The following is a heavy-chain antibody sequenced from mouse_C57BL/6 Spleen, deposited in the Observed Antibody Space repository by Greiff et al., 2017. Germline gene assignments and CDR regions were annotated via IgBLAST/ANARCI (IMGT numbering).Heavy chain of an antibody. D-gene: IGHD1-1*01. Sequence: VQLQQPGAELAKPGASVKLSCKASGYTFTSYGMSWVKQRPGQGLEWIGMIHPNSGSTNYNEKFKSKATLTVDKSSSTAYMQLSSLTPELSAVDYGVRGCTTVVATDRYFDVWGTGTTVTVSS. V-gene: IGHV1-64*01. CDR3: VRGCTTVVATDRYFDV. CDR1: GYTFTSYG. J-gene: IGHJ1*03. CDR2: IHPNSGST.